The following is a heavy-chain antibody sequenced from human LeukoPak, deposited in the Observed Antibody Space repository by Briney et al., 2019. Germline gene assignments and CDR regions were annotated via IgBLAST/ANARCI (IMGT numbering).Heavy chain of an antibody. J-gene: IGHJ4*02. Sequence: SVKVSCKASGGTFSNYAISWVRQAPGQGLEWMGGIIPLLGTRNYAQKFQDRVTITADESTNTAYMELSSLRSEDTAVYYCATAIMITFGGVIALPDYWGQGTLVTVSS. D-gene: IGHD3-16*02. CDR3: ATAIMITFGGVIALPDY. V-gene: IGHV1-69*13. CDR2: IIPLLGTR. CDR1: GGTFSNYA.